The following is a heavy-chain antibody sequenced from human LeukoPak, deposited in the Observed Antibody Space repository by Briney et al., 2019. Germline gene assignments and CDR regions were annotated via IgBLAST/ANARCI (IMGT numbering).Heavy chain of an antibody. Sequence: PSETLSLTCTVSGGSISSSSYYWGWIRQPPGKGLEWIGSIYYSGSTYYNPSLKSRVTISVDTSKNQFSLKLSSVTAADTAVYYCASDSSGWYLNWFDPWGQGTLVPVSS. CDR2: IYYSGST. V-gene: IGHV4-39*01. J-gene: IGHJ5*02. D-gene: IGHD6-19*01. CDR3: ASDSSGWYLNWFDP. CDR1: GGSISSSSYY.